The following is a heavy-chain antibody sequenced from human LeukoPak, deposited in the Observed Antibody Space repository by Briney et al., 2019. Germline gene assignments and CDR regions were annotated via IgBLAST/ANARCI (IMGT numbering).Heavy chain of an antibody. V-gene: IGHV1-2*02. Sequence: ASVKVSCKASGYTFTGYYMHWVRQAPGQGLEWMGWINPNSGGTNYAQKFQGRVTMTRDTSISTAYMELSRLRSDDTAVYYCARHMVRGPAEPDYWGQGTLVTVSS. CDR3: ARHMVRGPAEPDY. CDR1: GYTFTGYY. J-gene: IGHJ4*02. CDR2: INPNSGGT. D-gene: IGHD3-10*01.